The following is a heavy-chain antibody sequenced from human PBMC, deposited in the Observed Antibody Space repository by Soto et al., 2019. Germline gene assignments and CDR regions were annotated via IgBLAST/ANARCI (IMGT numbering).Heavy chain of an antibody. D-gene: IGHD3-10*01. CDR3: ARQGGDYYGSGSPFDY. CDR2: IYYSGST. V-gene: IGHV4-30-4*01. CDR1: GGSISSGDYY. J-gene: IGHJ4*02. Sequence: PSETLSLTCTVSGGSISSGDYYWSWIRQPPGKGLEWIGYIYYSGSTYYNPSLKSRVTMSVDTSKNQFSLKLSSVTAADTAVYYCARQGGDYYGSGSPFDYWGQGTLVTVSS.